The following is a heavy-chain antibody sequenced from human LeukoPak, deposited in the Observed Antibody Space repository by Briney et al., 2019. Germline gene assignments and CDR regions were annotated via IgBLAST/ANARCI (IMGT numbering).Heavy chain of an antibody. CDR2: ISSSSSYI. Sequence: PGGSLSLSCAVSGFSFSSYSMNWVRHPQEKGMEWVSSISSSSSYIYYANSVQERFTTSRDNANKPLYLQMTSLMTDDAAVYDCAATGRVDYW. J-gene: IGHJ4*01. V-gene: IGHV3-21*01. CDR3: AATGRVDY. CDR1: GFSFSSYS.